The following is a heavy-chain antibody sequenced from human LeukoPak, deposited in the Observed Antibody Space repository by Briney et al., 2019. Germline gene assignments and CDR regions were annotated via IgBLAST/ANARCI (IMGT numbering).Heavy chain of an antibody. CDR2: ISYNGTNE. CDR3: ARDRGGSGWYYFDY. CDR1: GSTFSIYA. V-gene: IGHV3-30-3*01. D-gene: IGHD6-19*01. J-gene: IGHJ4*02. Sequence: GRSLRLSCAASGSTFSIYAIHWVRQAPGKGLEWVAGISYNGTNEYYPDSLKGRFTISRDNSKNTLYLQMNSLRAEDTALYYCARDRGGSGWYYFDYWGQGTLVTVSS.